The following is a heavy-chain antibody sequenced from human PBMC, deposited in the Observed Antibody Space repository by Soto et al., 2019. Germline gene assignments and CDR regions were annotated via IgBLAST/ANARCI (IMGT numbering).Heavy chain of an antibody. J-gene: IGHJ4*02. CDR3: AKEGTLLWFGELLSGSTRVDY. D-gene: IGHD3-10*01. Sequence: GGSLRLSCAASGFTFSSYAMSWVRQAPGKGLEWVSAISGSGGSTYYADSVKGRFTISRDNSKNTLYLQMNSLRAEDTAVYYCAKEGTLLWFGELLSGSTRVDYWGQGTLVTVSS. CDR2: ISGSGGST. CDR1: GFTFSSYA. V-gene: IGHV3-23*01.